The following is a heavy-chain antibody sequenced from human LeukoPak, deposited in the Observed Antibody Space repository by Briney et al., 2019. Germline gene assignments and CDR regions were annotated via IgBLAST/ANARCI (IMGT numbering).Heavy chain of an antibody. V-gene: IGHV4-4*02. Sequence: PSGTLSLTCAVSGGSISSSNWWSWVRQPPGKGLEWIGEIYHSGSTNYNPSLKSRVTISVDKSKNQFSLKLSSVTAADTAVYYCVLFKQKTAYDILTGSGYYGMDVWGKGTTVTVSS. CDR1: GGSISSSNW. CDR2: IYHSGST. J-gene: IGHJ6*04. D-gene: IGHD3-9*01. CDR3: VLFKQKTAYDILTGSGYYGMDV.